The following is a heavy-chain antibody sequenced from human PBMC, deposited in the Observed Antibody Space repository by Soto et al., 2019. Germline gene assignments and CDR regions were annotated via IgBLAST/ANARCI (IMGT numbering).Heavy chain of an antibody. CDR1: GGSISSSSYY. J-gene: IGHJ4*02. Sequence: SETLSLTCTVSGGSISSSSYYWGWIRQPPGKGLEWIGSIYYSGSTYYNPSLKSRVTISVDTSKNQFSLKLSSVTAADTAVYYGARVLVATIVLDYWGQGTLVTVSS. CDR2: IYYSGST. D-gene: IGHD5-12*01. V-gene: IGHV4-39*07. CDR3: ARVLVATIVLDY.